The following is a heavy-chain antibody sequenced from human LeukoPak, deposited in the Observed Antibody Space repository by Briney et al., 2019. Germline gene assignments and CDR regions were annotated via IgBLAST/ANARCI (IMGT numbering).Heavy chain of an antibody. CDR2: IKQDGSEK. CDR1: GFTFSSYL. D-gene: IGHD2-21*01. CDR3: ARVESGDYFDY. Sequence: PGGSLRLACAASGFTFSSYLMSWVRQAPGKGLEWVANIKQDGSEKYYVDSVKGRFTISRDNAKNSLYLQMNSLRAEDTAAYYCARVESGDYFDYWGQGTLVTVSS. V-gene: IGHV3-7*01. J-gene: IGHJ4*02.